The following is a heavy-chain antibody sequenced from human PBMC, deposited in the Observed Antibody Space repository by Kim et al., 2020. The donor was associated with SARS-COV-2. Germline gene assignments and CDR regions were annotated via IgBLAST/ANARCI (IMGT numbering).Heavy chain of an antibody. CDR3: AKSGYGQQAPVDY. V-gene: IGHV3-23*01. J-gene: IGHJ4*02. D-gene: IGHD6-13*01. Sequence: YADSVKGRFTISRDNSKNTLYLQMNSLRAEDTAVYYCAKSGYGQQAPVDYWGQGTLVTVSS.